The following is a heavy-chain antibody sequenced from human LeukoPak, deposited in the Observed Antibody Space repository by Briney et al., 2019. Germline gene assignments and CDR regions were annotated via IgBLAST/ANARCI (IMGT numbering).Heavy chain of an antibody. D-gene: IGHD2-2*01. J-gene: IGHJ4*02. CDR3: ARANFLYCSSSTCLFDY. CDR2: INPKDGDT. CDR1: GYTFTDYY. Sequence: ASVKVSCKASGYTFTDYYMHWVRQAPGQGFEWMGWINPKDGDTNYAQKFQGRVTMTRDTSISTAHMEVSRLRSDDTAVYYCARANFLYCSSSTCLFDYWGQGTLVTVSS. V-gene: IGHV1-2*02.